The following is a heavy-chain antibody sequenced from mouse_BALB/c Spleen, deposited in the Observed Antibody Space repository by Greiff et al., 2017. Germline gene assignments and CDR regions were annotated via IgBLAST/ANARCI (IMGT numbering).Heavy chain of an antibody. CDR1: GYTFTDYA. Sequence: VKLQESGAELVRPGVSVKISCTGSGYTFTDYAMHWVKQGHAKSLEWIGVISTYYGDASYKQKFKGKATMTVDKSSSTAYMELARLTSEDSAIYYCARERANWYFDYWGQGTTLTVSS. J-gene: IGHJ2*01. CDR3: ARERANWYFDY. D-gene: IGHD4-1*01. CDR2: ISTYYGDA. V-gene: IGHV1S137*01.